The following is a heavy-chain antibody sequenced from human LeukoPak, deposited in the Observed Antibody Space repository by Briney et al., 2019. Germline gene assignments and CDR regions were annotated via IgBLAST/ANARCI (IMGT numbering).Heavy chain of an antibody. CDR2: IRYCKNKK. CDR3: AKSRARIADPDAFDI. Sequence: PGGALRLSCAGSGFTFSNFGIHWVRQAPGKELEGVAFIRYCKNKKYYLDSVKGRLIISRENSKRSLYLQMNSLRSEDTAVYYCAKSRARIADPDAFDIWGQGTMVTVSS. CDR1: GFTFSNFG. V-gene: IGHV3-30*02. J-gene: IGHJ3*02.